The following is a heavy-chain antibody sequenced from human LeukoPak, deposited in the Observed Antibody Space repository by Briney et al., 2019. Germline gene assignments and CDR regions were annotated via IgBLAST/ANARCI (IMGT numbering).Heavy chain of an antibody. J-gene: IGHJ6*02. V-gene: IGHV1-18*01. D-gene: IGHD4-23*01. CDR1: GYTFTIYG. CDR3: ARDSTVVSNHYYYYGMDV. Sequence: ASVKVSFKASGYTFTIYGISWVRQAPGQGLEWMGWISAYNGNTNYAQKLQGRVTMTTDTSTSTAYMELRSLRSDDTAVYYCARDSTVVSNHYYYYGMDVWGQGTTVTVSS. CDR2: ISAYNGNT.